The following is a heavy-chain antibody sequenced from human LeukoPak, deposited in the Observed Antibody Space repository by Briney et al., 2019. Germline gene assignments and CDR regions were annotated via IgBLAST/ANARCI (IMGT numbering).Heavy chain of an antibody. CDR3: TRDRPYDSSGHPAFDI. J-gene: IGHJ3*02. CDR1: GFTFGDYA. V-gene: IGHV3-49*03. D-gene: IGHD3-22*01. CDR2: IRSKAYGGTT. Sequence: GGSLRLSCTASGFTFGDYAMSWFRQAPGKGLEWVGFIRSKAYGGTTEYAASVKGRFTISRDDSKSIAYLQMNSLKTEDTAVYYCTRDRPYDSSGHPAFDIWGQGTMVTVSS.